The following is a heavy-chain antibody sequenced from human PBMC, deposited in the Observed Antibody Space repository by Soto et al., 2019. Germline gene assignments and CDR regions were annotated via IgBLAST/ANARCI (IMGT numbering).Heavy chain of an antibody. CDR3: AREGGRHCSPSRCYNAFDI. Sequence: ESGGGLVQPGGSLSLSCASSGFPFSAFSLNWVRQAPGRGLGWVAYISSSGTTIYYADSVKGRFAFSRDNAKTSLYLQMDSLRDEDTAVYYCAREGGRHCSPSRCYNAFDIWGQGTTVTVSS. V-gene: IGHV3-48*02. D-gene: IGHD2-15*01. CDR2: ISSSGTTI. J-gene: IGHJ3*02. CDR1: GFPFSAFS.